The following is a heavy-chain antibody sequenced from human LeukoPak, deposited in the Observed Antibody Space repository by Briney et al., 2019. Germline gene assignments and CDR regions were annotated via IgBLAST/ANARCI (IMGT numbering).Heavy chain of an antibody. CDR2: INPIGGTT. CDR1: GYTFTSYY. D-gene: IGHD4-11*01. Sequence: GASVKVSCKTSGYTFTSYYIHWMRQAPGQGPEWMGIINPIGGTTDYAQKFQGRVTMTRDTSTSIVYMEPSSLSPEDTAVYYCARQQGLQNLNFDHWGQGTLVTVSS. V-gene: IGHV1-46*01. CDR3: ARQQGLQNLNFDH. J-gene: IGHJ5*02.